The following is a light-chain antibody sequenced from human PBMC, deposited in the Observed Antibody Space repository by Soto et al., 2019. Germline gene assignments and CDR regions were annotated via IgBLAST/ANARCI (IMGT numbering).Light chain of an antibody. CDR2: GTS. Sequence: DIQMTQSPSSLPASVGDRISITCRASQSIDNYLSWYQQKPGKAPKLLIYGTSNLQGGVPSRFSGSGSETGFTLTISCLQPEDFATYYCQQSYSAPRTFGQGTKVDIK. V-gene: IGKV1-39*01. CDR1: QSIDNY. J-gene: IGKJ2*01. CDR3: QQSYSAPRT.